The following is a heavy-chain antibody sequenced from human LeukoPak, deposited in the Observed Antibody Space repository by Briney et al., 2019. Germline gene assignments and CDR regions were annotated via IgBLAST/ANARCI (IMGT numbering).Heavy chain of an antibody. CDR3: ARDGDEYDILTGYWYYFDH. J-gene: IGHJ4*02. V-gene: IGHV4-61*02. Sequence: TLSLTCTVSGGSISSGSYYWSWIRQPAGKGLEWIGRIYTSGSTNYNPSLKSRVTISVDTSKNQFSLKLSSVTAAGTAVYYCARDGDEYDILTGYWYYFDHWGQGTLVTVSS. CDR1: GGSISSGSYY. CDR2: IYTSGST. D-gene: IGHD3-9*01.